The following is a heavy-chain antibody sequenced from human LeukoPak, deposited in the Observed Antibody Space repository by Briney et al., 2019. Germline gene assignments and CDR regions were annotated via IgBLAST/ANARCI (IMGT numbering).Heavy chain of an antibody. CDR1: GFTFSSYN. V-gene: IGHV3-48*01. Sequence: PGGSLRLSCAASGFTFSSYNMNWVRQAPGKGLEWVSYISSTSRTLYYADSVKGRFTISRDNAKNSLYLQMNSLRAEDTAVYYCANHFKITAMVDYYYYMDVWGKGTTVTISS. CDR3: ANHFKITAMVDYYYYMDV. CDR2: ISSTSRTL. D-gene: IGHD5-18*01. J-gene: IGHJ6*03.